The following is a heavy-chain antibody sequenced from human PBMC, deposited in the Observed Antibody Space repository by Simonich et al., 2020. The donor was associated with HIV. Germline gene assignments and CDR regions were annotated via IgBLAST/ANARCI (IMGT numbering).Heavy chain of an antibody. CDR1: GGTFSSFA. J-gene: IGHJ4*02. V-gene: IGHV1-69*13. CDR3: ARKGGGRGVYYFDY. Sequence: QVQLVQSAAEVKKPGSSVKVSCKASGGTFSSFAISWVRQAPGLGLEWVGWIIPIFGTANYAQMFQGRVTITADESTSTAYMELSSLRSEDTGIYYCARKGGGRGVYYFDYWGQGTLVTVSS. CDR2: IIPIFGTA. D-gene: IGHD3-10*01.